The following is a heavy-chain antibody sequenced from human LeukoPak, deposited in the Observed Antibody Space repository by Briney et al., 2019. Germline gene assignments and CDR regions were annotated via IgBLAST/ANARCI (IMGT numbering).Heavy chain of an antibody. CDR2: IKQDGSEK. J-gene: IGHJ3*02. CDR3: ARDPLDISRWANAFDI. CDR1: GFTFSSYW. V-gene: IGHV3-7*01. Sequence: GGSLRLSCAASGFTFSSYWMSWVRQAPGKGLEWVANIKQDGSEKYYVDFVKGRFTISRDNSKNTLHLQMNGLRAEDTAVYYCARDPLDISRWANAFDIWGQGTTVIVSS. D-gene: IGHD5-12*01.